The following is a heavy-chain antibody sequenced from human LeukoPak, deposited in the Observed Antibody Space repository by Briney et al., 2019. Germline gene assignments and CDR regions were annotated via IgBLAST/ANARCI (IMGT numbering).Heavy chain of an antibody. CDR3: ARTPGTGHDGLDV. D-gene: IGHD2-8*02. CDR1: GFTVSSNY. Sequence: GGSLRLSRAASGFTVSSNYMSWVRQAPGKGLEWVSVIYSGGSTYYADSVKGRFTISRDNSENTLFLQMNSLRAEDTAMYYCARTPGTGHDGLDVWGQGTTVTVSS. CDR2: IYSGGST. V-gene: IGHV3-53*01. J-gene: IGHJ3*01.